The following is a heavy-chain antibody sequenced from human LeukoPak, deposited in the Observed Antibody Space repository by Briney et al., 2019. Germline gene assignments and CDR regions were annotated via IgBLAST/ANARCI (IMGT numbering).Heavy chain of an antibody. J-gene: IGHJ4*02. CDR1: GFTFSNAW. V-gene: IGHV3-15*01. CDR3: TTEAYYYDSGARKYFDY. CDR2: IKSKTDGGAT. Sequence: KPGASLRLSCAASGFTFSNAWMSWVRQAPGKGLEWGGRIKSKTDGGATHYAAPVKGRFTISRDDSKNTLYLQMNSLKTEDTAVYYCTTEAYYYDSGARKYFDYWGQGTLVTVSS. D-gene: IGHD3-22*01.